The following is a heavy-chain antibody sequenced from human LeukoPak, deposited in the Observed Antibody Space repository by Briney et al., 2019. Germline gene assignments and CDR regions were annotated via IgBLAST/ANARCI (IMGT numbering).Heavy chain of an antibody. CDR2: IIPIFGTA. CDR3: ASGLSAAQVFDY. CDR1: GGTFSSYA. J-gene: IGHJ4*02. Sequence: SEKVSCKASGGTFSSYAISWVRQAPGQGPEWMGGIIPIFGTANYAQKFQGGVTITADESTSTAYMELSSLRSEDTAVYYCASGLSAAQVFDYWGQGTLVTVSS. V-gene: IGHV1-69*13. D-gene: IGHD3/OR15-3a*01.